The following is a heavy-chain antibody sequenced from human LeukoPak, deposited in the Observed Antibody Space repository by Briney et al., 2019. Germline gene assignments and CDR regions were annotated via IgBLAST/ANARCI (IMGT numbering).Heavy chain of an antibody. V-gene: IGHV3-23*01. D-gene: IGHD4-17*01. CDR2: VSGSGATT. J-gene: IGHJ4*02. CDR1: GFTFSSCA. CDR3: AKDRYGDYSFDS. Sequence: GSLRLSCAASGFTFSSCAMNWVRQAPGKGLEWVSSVSGSGATTYDADSVKGRFTISRDNSKNTLYLQMNSLRAEDTAIYHCAKDRYGDYSFDSWGQGTLVTVSS.